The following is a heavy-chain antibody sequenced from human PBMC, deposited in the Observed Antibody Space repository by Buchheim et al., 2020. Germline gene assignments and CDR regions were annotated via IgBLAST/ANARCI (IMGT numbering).Heavy chain of an antibody. CDR2: IIPILGIA. Sequence: QVQLAQSGAEVKKPGSSVKVSCKASGGTFSSYATSWVRQAPGQGLEWMGRIIPILGIANYAQKFQGRVTITADKSTSTAYLELSSLRSEDTAVYYCATSLTVYAIGGHFDYWGQGTL. D-gene: IGHD2-8*01. CDR1: GGTFSSYA. V-gene: IGHV1-69*04. CDR3: ATSLTVYAIGGHFDY. J-gene: IGHJ4*02.